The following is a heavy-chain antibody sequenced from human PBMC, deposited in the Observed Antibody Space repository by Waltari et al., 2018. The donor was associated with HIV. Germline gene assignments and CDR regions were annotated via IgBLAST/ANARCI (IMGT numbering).Heavy chain of an antibody. CDR1: GFSFSAYW. Sequence: SGGGLVTPGGSLRLSCAASGFSFSAYWMHWVRQGPWKGLEWVSLIHSDWGDATYAGSVKVRFTVSRDTAKNTLFLEMSSLRVEDTAVYYCARDDYDFWSGPRRDKNYGMDVWGQGTAVTVSS. V-gene: IGHV3-74*01. J-gene: IGHJ6*02. CDR2: IHSDWGDA. D-gene: IGHD3-3*01. CDR3: ARDDYDFWSGPRRDKNYGMDV.